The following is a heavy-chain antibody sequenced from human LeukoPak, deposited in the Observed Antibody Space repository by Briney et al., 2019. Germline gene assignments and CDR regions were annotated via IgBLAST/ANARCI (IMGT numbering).Heavy chain of an antibody. Sequence: ASVKVSCKASGYRFTDYHMHWVRQAPGQGREGMGWINPNTGGTNYAQSFQGRVTMTRDTSITTSYMELSNLLFDDTALYYCARGGHGHTQNDYWGQGTLVTVSS. CDR3: ARGGHGHTQNDY. V-gene: IGHV1-2*02. CDR1: GYRFTDYH. D-gene: IGHD5-24*01. J-gene: IGHJ4*02. CDR2: INPNTGGT.